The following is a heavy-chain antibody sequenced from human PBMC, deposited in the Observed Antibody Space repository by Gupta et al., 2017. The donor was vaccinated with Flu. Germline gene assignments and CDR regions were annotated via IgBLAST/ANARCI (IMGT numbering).Heavy chain of an antibody. CDR1: GGSISSYY. Sequence: QVQLQESGPGLVKPSETLSLTCTVSGGSISSYYWSWIRQPAGKGLEWIGRIYTSGSTNYNPSLKSRVTMSVDTSKNQFSLKLSSVTAADTAVYYCARSQSKLRYFDWLLFDYWGQGTLVTVSS. V-gene: IGHV4-4*07. CDR2: IYTSGST. D-gene: IGHD3-9*01. J-gene: IGHJ4*02. CDR3: ARSQSKLRYFDWLLFDY.